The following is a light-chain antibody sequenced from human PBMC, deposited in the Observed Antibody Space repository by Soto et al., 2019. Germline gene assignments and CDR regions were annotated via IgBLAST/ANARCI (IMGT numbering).Light chain of an antibody. CDR1: QSISSTY. CDR3: QQYYASSWT. J-gene: IGKJ1*01. Sequence: EIVLTQSPGTLSLSPGERATLSCTASQSISSTYLAWYRQKPGQAPRLLIYAASSRATGIPDRFSGSGSGTDFTRTISRLEPEDFAVFYCQQYYASSWTFGQGTRVEIK. CDR2: AAS. V-gene: IGKV3-20*01.